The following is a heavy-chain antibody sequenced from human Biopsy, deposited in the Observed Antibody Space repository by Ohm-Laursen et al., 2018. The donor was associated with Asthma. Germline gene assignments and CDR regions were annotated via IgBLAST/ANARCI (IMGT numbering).Heavy chain of an antibody. CDR1: GFTFRSYA. CDR2: VSSDGHNK. D-gene: IGHD3-22*01. CDR3: ARQSGQDYGDSSGFDI. V-gene: IGHV3-30-3*01. Sequence: SLRLSCAASGFTFRSYAMHWVRQGPGKGLEWVALVSSDGHNKYYEDSVKGRFTISKDNSRNRLYLQINRLTVEDSAVYFCARQSGQDYGDSSGFDIWGQGTKVAVSS. J-gene: IGHJ3*02.